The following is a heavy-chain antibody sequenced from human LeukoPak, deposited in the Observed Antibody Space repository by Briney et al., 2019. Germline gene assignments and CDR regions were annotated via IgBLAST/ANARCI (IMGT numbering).Heavy chain of an antibody. CDR3: ARTLYSYGPFFDY. Sequence: SETLSLTRTVSGGSISSYYWSWIRQPPGKGLEWIGYIYYSGSTNYDPSLKSRVTISVDTSKNQFSLKLSSVTAADTAVYYCARTLYSYGPFFDYWGQGTLVTVSS. CDR2: IYYSGST. J-gene: IGHJ4*02. V-gene: IGHV4-59*08. D-gene: IGHD5-18*01. CDR1: GGSISSYY.